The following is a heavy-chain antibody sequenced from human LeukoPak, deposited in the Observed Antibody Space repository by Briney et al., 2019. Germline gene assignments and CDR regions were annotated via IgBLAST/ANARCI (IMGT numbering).Heavy chain of an antibody. CDR3: ARDTYYYDSSGGYFDY. J-gene: IGHJ4*02. CDR2: IYYSGST. Sequence: SETLSLTCTVSGGSISSYYWSWIRQPPGKGLEWIGYIYYSGSTNYNPSLKSRVTISVDTSKNQFSLKLSSVTAADTAVYYCARDTYYYDSSGGYFDYWGQGTLVTVSS. V-gene: IGHV4-59*12. D-gene: IGHD3-22*01. CDR1: GGSISSYY.